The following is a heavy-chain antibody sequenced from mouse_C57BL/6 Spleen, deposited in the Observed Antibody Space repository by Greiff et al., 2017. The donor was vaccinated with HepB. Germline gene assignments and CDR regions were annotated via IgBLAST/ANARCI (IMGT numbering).Heavy chain of an antibody. CDR3: ARRGWDLYYFDY. D-gene: IGHD4-1*01. CDR2: ISGGGGNT. CDR1: GFTFSSYT. Sequence: DVQLVESGGGLVKPGGSLKLSCAASGFTFSSYTMSWVRQTPEKRLEWVATISGGGGNTYYPDSVKGRFTISRDNAKNTLYLQMSSLRSEDTALYYCARRGWDLYYFDYWGQGTTLTVSS. J-gene: IGHJ2*01. V-gene: IGHV5-9*01.